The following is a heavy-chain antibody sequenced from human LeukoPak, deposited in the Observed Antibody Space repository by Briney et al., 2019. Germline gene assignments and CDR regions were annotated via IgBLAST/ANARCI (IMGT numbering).Heavy chain of an antibody. Sequence: GGSLRLSCAASGFTFSSYWMHWVRQAPGKGLVWVSRIFNPGGATAYVDSVKGRFTISRDNAENTLSLQMNSLRVEDTAVYYCAIGQYYDFWSGYSSPGDYWGQGTLVTVSS. CDR3: AIGQYYDFWSGYSSPGDY. J-gene: IGHJ4*02. D-gene: IGHD3-3*01. CDR1: GFTFSSYW. CDR2: IFNPGGAT. V-gene: IGHV3-74*01.